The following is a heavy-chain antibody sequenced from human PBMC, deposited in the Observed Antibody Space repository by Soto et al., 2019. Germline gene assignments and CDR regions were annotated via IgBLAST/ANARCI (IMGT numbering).Heavy chain of an antibody. D-gene: IGHD6-13*01. CDR3: ARHIIAAAEKYFDY. CDR1: GGSISSSSYY. Sequence: ASETLSLTCTVSGGSISSSSYYWGWIRQPPGKGLEWIGSIYYSGSTYYNPSLKSRVTISVDTSKNQFSLKLSSVTAADTAVYYCARHIIAAAEKYFDYWGQGTLVTVSS. CDR2: IYYSGST. J-gene: IGHJ4*02. V-gene: IGHV4-39*01.